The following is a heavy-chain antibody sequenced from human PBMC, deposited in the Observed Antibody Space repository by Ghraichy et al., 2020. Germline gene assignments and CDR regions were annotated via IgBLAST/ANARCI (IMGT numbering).Heavy chain of an antibody. CDR1: GYPFTTYA. J-gene: IGHJ4*02. CDR2: ISAYNGNT. CDR3: ARGLSYRDSTGYPPFDY. Sequence: ASVKVSCKASGYPFTTYAILWVRQAPGQGFEWMGRISAYNGNTNYAQKLQGRVSMTTDTSTSTAYMELRSLRSDDTAVDYCARGLSYRDSTGYPPFDYWGQGTLVTVSS. V-gene: IGHV1-18*01. D-gene: IGHD3-22*01.